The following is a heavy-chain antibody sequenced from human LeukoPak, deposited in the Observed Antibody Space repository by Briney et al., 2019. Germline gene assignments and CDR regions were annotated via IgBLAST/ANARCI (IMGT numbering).Heavy chain of an antibody. CDR1: GFTFSSYS. Sequence: GGSLRLSCAASGFTFSSYSMNWVPQAPGKGLEWVSSISSSSSYIYYADSVKGRFTISRDNAKNSLYLQMNSLRAEDTAVYYCARDGRGGSPTYYFDYWGQGTLVTVSS. CDR3: ARDGRGGSPTYYFDY. V-gene: IGHV3-21*01. CDR2: ISSSSSYI. D-gene: IGHD1-26*01. J-gene: IGHJ4*02.